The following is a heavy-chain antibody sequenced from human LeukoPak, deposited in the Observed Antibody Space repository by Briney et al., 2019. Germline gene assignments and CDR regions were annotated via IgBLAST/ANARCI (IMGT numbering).Heavy chain of an antibody. V-gene: IGHV4-30-4*01. Sequence: SETLSLTCTVSGGSISSGDYYWSWIRQPPGKGLEWIGYIYYSGSTYYNPSLKSRVTISVDTSKNQFSLKLSSVTAADTAVYYGARVGLALFLDYWGQGTLVTVSS. J-gene: IGHJ4*02. CDR3: ARVGLALFLDY. CDR1: GGSISSGDYY. CDR2: IYYSGST. D-gene: IGHD2-21*01.